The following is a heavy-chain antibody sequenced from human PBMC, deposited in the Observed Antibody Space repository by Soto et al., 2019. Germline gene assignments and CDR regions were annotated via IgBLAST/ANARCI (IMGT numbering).Heavy chain of an antibody. CDR2: IGGASSYI. CDR3: ARGWRVGASGKFYYGLDV. Sequence: VQLVESGGGLVKPGGSLRLSCAGSGFSFSTYDMYWVRQAPGKGLEWVSSIGGASSYIDYADSVKGRFTISRDNAKSALYREMNSLRAEDTAVYYCARGWRVGASGKFYYGLDVWGQGPTVTVSS. J-gene: IGHJ6*02. CDR1: GFSFSTYD. D-gene: IGHD3-3*01. V-gene: IGHV3-21*06.